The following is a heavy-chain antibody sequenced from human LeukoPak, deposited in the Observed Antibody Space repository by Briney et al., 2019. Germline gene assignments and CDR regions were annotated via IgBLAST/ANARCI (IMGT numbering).Heavy chain of an antibody. CDR1: GYTFTGYY. Sequence: ASVKVSCKASGYTFTGYYMHWVRQAPGQGLGWMGRINPNSGGTNYAQKFQGRVTMTRDTSISTAYMELSRLRSDDTAVYYCARDFGPNYYGSGSYYFLDYWGQGTLVTVSS. CDR2: INPNSGGT. J-gene: IGHJ4*02. V-gene: IGHV1-2*06. D-gene: IGHD3-10*01. CDR3: ARDFGPNYYGSGSYYFLDY.